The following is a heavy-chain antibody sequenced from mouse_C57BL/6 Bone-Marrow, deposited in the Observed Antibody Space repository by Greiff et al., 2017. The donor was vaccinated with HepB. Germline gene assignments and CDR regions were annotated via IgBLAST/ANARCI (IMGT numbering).Heavy chain of an antibody. CDR2: IYPRDGST. Sequence: QVQLQQSGPELVKPGASVKLSCKASGYTFTSYDINWAKQRPGQGLEWIGWIYPRDGSTKYNEKFKGKATLTVDTSSSTAYMELHSLTSEDSAVYFCARVYYGSSLYAMDYWGQGTSVTVSS. CDR3: ARVYYGSSLYAMDY. V-gene: IGHV1-85*01. D-gene: IGHD1-1*01. J-gene: IGHJ4*01. CDR1: GYTFTSYD.